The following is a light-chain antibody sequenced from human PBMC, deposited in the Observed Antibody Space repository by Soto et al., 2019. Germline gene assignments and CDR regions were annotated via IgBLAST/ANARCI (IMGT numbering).Light chain of an antibody. CDR2: SNN. Sequence: QTVVTQPPSASGTPGQRVTISCSGSSSNIGSNTVNWYQQLPGTAPNLLIYSNNQRPSGVPDRFSGSKSGTSASLAISGLQSEDEADYYCSAWDDSLNGFVVFGGGTKVTVL. J-gene: IGLJ2*01. CDR3: SAWDDSLNGFVV. V-gene: IGLV1-44*01. CDR1: SSNIGSNT.